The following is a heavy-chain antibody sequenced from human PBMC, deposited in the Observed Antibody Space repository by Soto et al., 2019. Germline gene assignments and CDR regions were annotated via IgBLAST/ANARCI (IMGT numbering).Heavy chain of an antibody. CDR2: IYSGGST. J-gene: IGHJ3*02. CDR3: ARDTYYYASGAFDI. Sequence: GGSLRLSCAASGFTVSSNYMSWVRQAPGKGLEWVSVIYSGGSTYYADSVKGRFTISRDNSKKMLYLEMNSLRGEDTSVFFCARDTYYYASGAFDIWGQGTLVTVSS. V-gene: IGHV3-53*01. D-gene: IGHD3-10*01. CDR1: GFTVSSNY.